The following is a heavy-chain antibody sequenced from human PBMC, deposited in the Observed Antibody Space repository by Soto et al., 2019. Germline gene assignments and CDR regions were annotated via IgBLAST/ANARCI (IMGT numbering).Heavy chain of an antibody. Sequence: QVQLQDSGPGLVKPSETLSLACRVSGDSITHNYWSWIRQPPGKRLEWIAYISHSARRTYNPLLKSRVSISLDTCKNTLSLTATSLTPADTAVYYCAKTQASGVSNYWGQGTLVTVTS. CDR2: ISHSARR. CDR1: GDSITHNY. CDR3: AKTQASGVSNY. J-gene: IGHJ4*02. D-gene: IGHD2-15*01. V-gene: IGHV4-59*01.